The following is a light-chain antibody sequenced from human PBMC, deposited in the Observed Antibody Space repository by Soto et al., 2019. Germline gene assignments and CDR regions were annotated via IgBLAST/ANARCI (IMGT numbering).Light chain of an antibody. CDR1: QSISSW. V-gene: IGKV1-5*03. CDR3: QQYNSYWCT. J-gene: IGKJ1*01. CDR2: KAS. Sequence: DIQMTQSPSTLSASVGDRVTITCRASQSISSWLAWYQQKPGKAPKLLIYKASSLESGVPSRFSGSGSGTEGSLTISSLQPDELATYACQQYNSYWCTFGQGTKGEIK.